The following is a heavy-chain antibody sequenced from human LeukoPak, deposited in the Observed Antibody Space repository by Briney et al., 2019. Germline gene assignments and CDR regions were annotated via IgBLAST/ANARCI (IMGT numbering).Heavy chain of an antibody. J-gene: IGHJ4*02. D-gene: IGHD3-10*01. CDR3: AKALHVSVGRELEY. CDR1: GFTFSTYA. V-gene: IGHV3-23*01. Sequence: GASLRLSCSASGFTFSTYAMSWVRQAPEKGLEWVSTFGVSGDTYYADSVKGRFTISRDNSKNTLYLQMNSLTAEDTAIYYCAKALHVSVGRELEYWGQGTLLTVSS. CDR2: FGVSGDT.